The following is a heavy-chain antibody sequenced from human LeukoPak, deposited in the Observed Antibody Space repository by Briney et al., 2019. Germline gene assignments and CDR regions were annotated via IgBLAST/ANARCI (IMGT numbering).Heavy chain of an antibody. J-gene: IGHJ6*02. Sequence: GESLKISFKGSGYRFASYWIGWVRPMPGQGLEWMGIIYPGDSDTRYSPSFQGQVTISADKSISSAYLQWSSLKASDTAMYYCARVGATVTIDYYYYGLDVWGQGTTVTVSS. V-gene: IGHV5-51*01. D-gene: IGHD4-11*01. CDR1: GYRFASYW. CDR2: IYPGDSDT. CDR3: ARVGATVTIDYYYYGLDV.